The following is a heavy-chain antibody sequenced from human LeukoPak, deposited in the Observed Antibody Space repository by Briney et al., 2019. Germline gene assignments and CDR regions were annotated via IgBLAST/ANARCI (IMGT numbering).Heavy chain of an antibody. D-gene: IGHD2-21*02. Sequence: SETLSLTCAVYGGSFSGYYWSWIRQPPGRGLEWIGEINHSGSTNYNPSLKSRVTISVDTSKNQFSLKLSSVTAADTAVYYCARGSTPSDCADFSFDYWGQGTLVTVSS. J-gene: IGHJ4*02. V-gene: IGHV4-34*01. CDR2: INHSGST. CDR3: ARGSTPSDCADFSFDY. CDR1: GGSFSGYY.